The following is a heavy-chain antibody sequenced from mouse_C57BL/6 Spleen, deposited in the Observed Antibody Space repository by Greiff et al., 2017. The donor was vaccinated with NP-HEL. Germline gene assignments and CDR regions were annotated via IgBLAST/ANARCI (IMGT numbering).Heavy chain of an antibody. D-gene: IGHD1-1*01. CDR1: GFNFSSYA. Sequence: DVMLVESGGGLVKPGGSLKLSCAASGFNFSSYAMSWVRQTPEKRLEWVATISDGGSYTYYPDNVKGRFTFSRDNAKHNLYLQMSHLRSEDTAMYYCARDRGTTVVALDYWGQGTTLTVSS. J-gene: IGHJ2*01. CDR3: ARDRGTTVVALDY. V-gene: IGHV5-4*01. CDR2: ISDGGSYT.